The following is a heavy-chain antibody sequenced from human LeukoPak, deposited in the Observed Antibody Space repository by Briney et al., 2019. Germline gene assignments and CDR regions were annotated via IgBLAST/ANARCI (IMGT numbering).Heavy chain of an antibody. V-gene: IGHV3-23*01. CDR1: GFTFSSYA. CDR2: ISGSGGGT. Sequence: PGGSLRLSCAASGFTFSSYAMSWVRQAPGKGLEWVSAISGSGGGTYYADSVKGRFTISRDNSKNTLYLQMNSLRAEDTAVYYCARDRGDGYNFYGYWGQGTLVTVSS. J-gene: IGHJ4*02. D-gene: IGHD5-12*01. CDR3: ARDRGDGYNFYGY.